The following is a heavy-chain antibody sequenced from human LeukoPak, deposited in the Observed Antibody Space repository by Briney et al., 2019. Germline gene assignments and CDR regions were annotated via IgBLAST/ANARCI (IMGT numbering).Heavy chain of an antibody. CDR2: IYPGDSDT. CDR3: ARHVASSHYDILTGYYLIDY. J-gene: IGHJ4*02. D-gene: IGHD3-9*01. CDR1: GYSFTNYW. V-gene: IGHV5-51*01. Sequence: GESLKISCQGSGYSFTNYWIGWVRQMPGKGLEWMGVIYPGDSDTRYSPSFQGQVTISADKSISTAYLQWSSLKASDTAMYYCARHVASSHYDILTGYYLIDYWGQGTLVTVSS.